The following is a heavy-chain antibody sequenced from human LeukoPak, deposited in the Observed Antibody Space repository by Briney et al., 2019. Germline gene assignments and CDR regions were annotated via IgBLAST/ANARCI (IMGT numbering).Heavy chain of an antibody. Sequence: GASVKVSCKASGYTFTSYGIIWVRQAPGQGLEWMGWISTYNGNTNYAQKLQGRVTMTTDTSTSTAYMELSSLRSEDTAVYYCARSVEMATIEYWGQGTLVTVSS. J-gene: IGHJ4*02. CDR2: ISTYNGNT. V-gene: IGHV1-18*01. D-gene: IGHD5-24*01. CDR3: ARSVEMATIEY. CDR1: GYTFTSYG.